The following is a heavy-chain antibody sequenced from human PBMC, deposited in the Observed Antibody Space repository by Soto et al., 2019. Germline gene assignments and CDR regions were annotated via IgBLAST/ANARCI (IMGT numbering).Heavy chain of an antibody. CDR3: ARALIAAAEYYFDY. Sequence: PSETLSLTCTVSGGSISSYYWSWIRQPPGKGLEWIGYIYYSGSTNYNPSLKSRVTISVDTSKNQFSLKLSSVTAADTAVYYCARALIAAAEYYFDYWGQGTLVTVS. D-gene: IGHD6-13*01. CDR1: GGSISSYY. J-gene: IGHJ4*02. CDR2: IYYSGST. V-gene: IGHV4-59*01.